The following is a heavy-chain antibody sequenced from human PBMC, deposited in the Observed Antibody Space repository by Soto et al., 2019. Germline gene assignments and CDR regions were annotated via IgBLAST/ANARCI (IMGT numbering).Heavy chain of an antibody. V-gene: IGHV3-23*01. Sequence: GGSLRLSCAASGFTFSSYAMSWVRQAPGKGLEWVSAISGSGGSTYYADSVKGRFTISRDNSKNTLYLQMNSLRAEDTAVYYCAKRPQYCSSTSCYPSKGMDVWGQGTTVTVSS. D-gene: IGHD2-2*01. CDR3: AKRPQYCSSTSCYPSKGMDV. J-gene: IGHJ6*02. CDR2: ISGSGGST. CDR1: GFTFSSYA.